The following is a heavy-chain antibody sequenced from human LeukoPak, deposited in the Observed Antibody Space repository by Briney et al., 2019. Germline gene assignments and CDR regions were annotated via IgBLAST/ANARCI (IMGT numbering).Heavy chain of an antibody. CDR3: ARGSCHDDSGIAQIDFYH. V-gene: IGHV4-34*01. J-gene: IGHJ4*02. CDR1: GGSFSGYY. Sequence: SETLSLTCAVYGGSFSGYYWSWIRQPPGKGLEWIGEINHSGSTNYNPSLKSRVTISVDTSKNQFSLKLSSGTAADTAVYYCARGSCHDDSGIAQIDFYHWGQETLVTVSS. CDR2: INHSGST. D-gene: IGHD2-21*01.